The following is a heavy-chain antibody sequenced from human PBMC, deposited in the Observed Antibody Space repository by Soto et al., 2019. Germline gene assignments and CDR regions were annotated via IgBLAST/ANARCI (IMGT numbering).Heavy chain of an antibody. CDR2: ITASGAAT. CDR1: GFTFSRFA. V-gene: IGHV3-23*01. Sequence: EVSLLESGGGLVQPGGSLRLSCAASGFTFSRFAMSWVRQAPGKGLEWVSGITASGAATYYRDSVKGRFTISRDNSNNSLDLQMNSLRVDDSAVYFCAKDGGSQYDGVFDYWGQGILVPVSS. J-gene: IGHJ4*02. CDR3: AKDGGSQYDGVFDY. D-gene: IGHD1-26*01.